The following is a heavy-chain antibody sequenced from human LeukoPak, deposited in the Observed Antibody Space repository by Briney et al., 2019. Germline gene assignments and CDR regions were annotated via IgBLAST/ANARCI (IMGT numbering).Heavy chain of an antibody. Sequence: GGSLRLSCVASGFTFSSYGMSWVRQAPGKGLEWVSAISGSGGSTYYADSAKGRFTISRDNSKNTLYLQMNSLRAEDTAVYYCAKDISGYEGGAFDYWGQGTLVTVSS. J-gene: IGHJ4*02. CDR1: GFTFSSYG. V-gene: IGHV3-23*01. CDR2: ISGSGGST. D-gene: IGHD5-12*01. CDR3: AKDISGYEGGAFDY.